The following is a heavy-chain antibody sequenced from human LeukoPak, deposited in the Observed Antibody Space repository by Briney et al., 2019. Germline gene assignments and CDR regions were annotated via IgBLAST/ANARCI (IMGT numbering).Heavy chain of an antibody. CDR2: IRQDGSEK. D-gene: IGHD1-26*01. V-gene: IGHV3-7*01. CDR1: GFTFPNYW. Sequence: GGSLRLSCAASGFTFPNYWMSWVRQAPGKGLEWVANIRQDGSEKFYVDSVKGRFTISRDNDKSSLYLQMNSLRGEDTAVYFCARVVGSWELRLWGQGTLVTVS. CDR3: ARVVGSWELRL. J-gene: IGHJ4*02.